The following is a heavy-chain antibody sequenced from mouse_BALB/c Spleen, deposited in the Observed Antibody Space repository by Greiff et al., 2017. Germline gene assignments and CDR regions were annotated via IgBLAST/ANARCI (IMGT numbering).Heavy chain of an antibody. J-gene: IGHJ3*01. CDR3: TRRKYGNYVFAY. D-gene: IGHD2-1*01. CDR1: GFTFSSYT. V-gene: IGHV5-6-4*01. Sequence: EVKLVESGGGLVKPGGSLKLSCAASGFTFSSYTMSWVRQTPEKRLEWVATISSGGSYTYYPDSVKGRFTISRDNAKNTLYLQMSSLKSEDTAMYYCTRRKYGNYVFAYRGQGTLVT. CDR2: ISSGGSYT.